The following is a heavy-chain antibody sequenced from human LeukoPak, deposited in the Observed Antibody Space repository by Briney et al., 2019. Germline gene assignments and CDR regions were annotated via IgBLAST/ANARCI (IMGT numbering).Heavy chain of an antibody. J-gene: IGHJ4*02. Sequence: SETLSLTCTVSGGSISSGSDYWSWIRQPAGKGLEWIGRIYTSGSTNYNPSLKSRVTISVDTSKNQFSLKLSSVTAADTAVYYCAREVGDYYGLFWGQGTLVTVSS. V-gene: IGHV4-61*02. CDR1: GGSISSGSDY. CDR3: AREVGDYYGLF. CDR2: IYTSGST. D-gene: IGHD3-10*01.